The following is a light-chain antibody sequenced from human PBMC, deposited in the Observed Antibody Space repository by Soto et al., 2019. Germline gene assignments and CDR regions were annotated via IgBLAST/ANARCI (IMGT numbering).Light chain of an antibody. CDR2: GAS. J-gene: IGKJ1*01. V-gene: IGKV3-20*01. Sequence: EIVLTQSPGTLSLSPGQIATLSCRASQSVSSSYLAWYKQKPGQAPRLLIYGASSRATGIPDRLSGSASGTEFTLTISRLAPEDSAVYYCQQYGSSETFGHGTKVDIK. CDR1: QSVSSSY. CDR3: QQYGSSET.